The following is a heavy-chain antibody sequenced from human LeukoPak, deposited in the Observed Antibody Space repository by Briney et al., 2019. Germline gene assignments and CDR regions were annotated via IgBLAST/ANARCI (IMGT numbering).Heavy chain of an antibody. D-gene: IGHD3-22*01. Sequence: SETLSLTCTVSGGSISSGGYYWSWIRQHPGKGLEWIGYIYYSGSTYYNPSLKSRVTISVDTSKNQFSLKLSSVTAADTAVYYCTTESDDSSGYYFDYWGQGTLVTVSS. CDR3: TTESDDSSGYYFDY. CDR1: GGSISSGGYY. J-gene: IGHJ4*02. V-gene: IGHV4-31*03. CDR2: IYYSGST.